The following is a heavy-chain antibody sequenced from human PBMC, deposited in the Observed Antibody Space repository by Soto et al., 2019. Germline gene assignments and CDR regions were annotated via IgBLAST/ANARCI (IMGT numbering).Heavy chain of an antibody. J-gene: IGHJ3*02. D-gene: IGHD3-22*01. V-gene: IGHV4-30-4*01. CDR2: IYYSGST. CDR3: TRSSGYEGYSGFEYKKRTDAFDI. CDR1: GGSISSGDYY. Sequence: PSEPLSLTCTVSGGSISSGDYYWSWIRQPPGKGLEWIGYIYYSGSTYYNPSLKSRVTISVDTSKNQFSLKLSSVTAADTAVYYCTRSSGYEGYSGFEYKKRTDAFDIWGQGTMVTVSS.